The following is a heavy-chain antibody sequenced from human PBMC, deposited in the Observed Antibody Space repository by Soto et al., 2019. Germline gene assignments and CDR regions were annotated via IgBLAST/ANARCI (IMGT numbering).Heavy chain of an antibody. D-gene: IGHD1-26*01. J-gene: IGHJ6*03. CDR3: ARGSKWGVTVPWYFCYMDV. CDR2: INHSGST. CDR1: GGSFSGYY. V-gene: IGHV4-34*01. Sequence: SETLSLTCAVYGGSFSGYYWSWIRQPPGKGLEWIGEINHSGSTNYNPSLKSRVTISVDTSKNQFSLKLSSVTAADTAVYYCARGSKWGVTVPWYFCYMDVWGKGTTVTVSS.